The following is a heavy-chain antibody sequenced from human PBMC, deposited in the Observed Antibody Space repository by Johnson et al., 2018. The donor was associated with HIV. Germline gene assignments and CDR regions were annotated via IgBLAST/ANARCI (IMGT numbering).Heavy chain of an antibody. J-gene: IGHJ3*02. CDR3: AKPLEMATISDAFDI. CDR1: GFTFSSYW. D-gene: IGHD5-24*01. CDR2: IKQDGTEK. Sequence: VQLVESGGGLVQPGGSLRLSCAASGFTFSSYWMSWVRQAPGKGLEWVANIKQDGTEKFYADSVKGRFTISRDNSKNTLYLQMNSLRAEDTAVYYCAKPLEMATISDAFDIWGQGTMVTVSS. V-gene: IGHV3-7*01.